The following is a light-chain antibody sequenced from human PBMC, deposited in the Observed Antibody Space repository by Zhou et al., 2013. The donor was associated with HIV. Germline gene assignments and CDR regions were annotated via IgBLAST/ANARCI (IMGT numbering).Light chain of an antibody. CDR2: EVS. Sequence: QSALTQPASVSGSPGQSITISCTGTSSDVGSYNLVSWYQQHPGKAPKLMIYEVSKRPSGVSNRFSGSKSGNTASLTVSGLQAEDEAEYYCGSYAGSSRWIFGGGTKLTVL. J-gene: IGLJ2*01. CDR1: SSDVGSYNL. CDR3: GSYAGSSRWI. V-gene: IGLV2-14*02.